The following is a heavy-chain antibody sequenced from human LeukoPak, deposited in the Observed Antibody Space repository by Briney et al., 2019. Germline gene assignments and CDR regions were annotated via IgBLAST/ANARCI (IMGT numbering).Heavy chain of an antibody. Sequence: ASVKVSCKASGYSFTRNAIHWVRQAPGQRLERMGWIDSDKGNTKYSQEFRGRVTFTRDTSASTVYMELSSLRSEDMAIYYCARGYSNGWYHDYWGQGTPVIVSS. CDR1: GYSFTRNA. V-gene: IGHV1-3*03. CDR2: IDSDKGNT. D-gene: IGHD6-19*01. J-gene: IGHJ4*02. CDR3: ARGYSNGWYHDY.